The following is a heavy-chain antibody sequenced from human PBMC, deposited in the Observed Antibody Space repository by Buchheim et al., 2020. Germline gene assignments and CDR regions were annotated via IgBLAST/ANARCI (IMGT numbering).Heavy chain of an antibody. CDR2: ISNEGHNK. D-gene: IGHD3-9*01. V-gene: IGHV3-30*03. J-gene: IGHJ4*02. CDR1: GFTFSGHF. CDR3: VRDLTNSWTVDY. Sequence: QVQLVESGGGVVQPGRSLRLSCVASGFTFSGHFMHWVRQAPGKGLEWVAAISNEGHNKYYKEDVKGRFTVSRDNSRNTLYLQMNSLRTEDTAVYFCVRDLTNSWTVDYWGQGT.